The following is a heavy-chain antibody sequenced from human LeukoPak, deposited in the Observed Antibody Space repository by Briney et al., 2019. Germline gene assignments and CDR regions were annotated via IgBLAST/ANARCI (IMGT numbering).Heavy chain of an antibody. Sequence: SETLSLTCAVCGGSFSGYYWSWIRQPPGKGLEWIGEINHSGSTNYNPSLKSRVTISVDTSKNQFSLKLSSVTAADTAVYYCARGRRGYSSSWYWFDPWGQGTLVTVSS. CDR2: INHSGST. CDR1: GGSFSGYY. V-gene: IGHV4-34*01. J-gene: IGHJ5*02. D-gene: IGHD6-13*01. CDR3: ARGRRGYSSSWYWFDP.